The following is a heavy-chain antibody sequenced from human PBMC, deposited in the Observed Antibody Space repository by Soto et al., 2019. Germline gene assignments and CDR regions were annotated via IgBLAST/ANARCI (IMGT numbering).Heavy chain of an antibody. CDR3: AKDRRAGGNYGFYSDF. V-gene: IGHV3-23*01. J-gene: IGHJ4*02. D-gene: IGHD1-7*01. Sequence: EVQLLESGGGLVQPGGSLRLSCAASGFTFSSYGMTWVRQAPGKGLEWVSFSSATGAGTYYADSVKGRFTISRDNSKITLYLQMNSLRADDTAVYYCAKDRRAGGNYGFYSDFWGQGALVIVSS. CDR1: GFTFSSYG. CDR2: SSATGAGT.